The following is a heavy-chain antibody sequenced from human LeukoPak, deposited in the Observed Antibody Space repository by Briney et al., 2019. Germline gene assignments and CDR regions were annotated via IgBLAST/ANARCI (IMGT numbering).Heavy chain of an antibody. J-gene: IGHJ4*02. V-gene: IGHV4-59*08. CDR1: GGSISSYY. Sequence: SETLSLTCTVSGGSISSYYWSWIRQPPGKGLEWIGGIYYSGSTNYNPSLKSRVTISVDTSKHQFSLRLSSVTAADTAVYYSARLASGSYGPLTPFDYWGQGTLVTVSS. CDR2: IYYSGST. CDR3: ARLASGSYGPLTPFDY. D-gene: IGHD1-26*01.